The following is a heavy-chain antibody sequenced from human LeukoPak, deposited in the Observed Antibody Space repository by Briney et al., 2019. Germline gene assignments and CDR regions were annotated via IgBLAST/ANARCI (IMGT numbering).Heavy chain of an antibody. D-gene: IGHD6-19*01. Sequence: GRSLRLSCAASGFTFSSYAMHWVRQAPGKGLEWVAVISYDGSNKYYADSVKGRFTISRDNSKNTLYLQMNSLRAEDTAVYYCARLHPAIAVAATAYWGQGTLVTVSS. CDR2: ISYDGSNK. CDR1: GFTFSSYA. J-gene: IGHJ4*02. V-gene: IGHV3-30*04. CDR3: ARLHPAIAVAATAY.